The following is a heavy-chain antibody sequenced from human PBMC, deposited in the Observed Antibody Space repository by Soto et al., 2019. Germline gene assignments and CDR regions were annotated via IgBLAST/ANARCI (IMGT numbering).Heavy chain of an antibody. J-gene: IGHJ4*02. Sequence: SETLSLTCTVSGGSISSGDYYWSWIRQPPGKGLEWIGYIYYSGSTYYNPSLMSRVTISVDTSKNQFSLKLSSVTAADTAVYYCARDGPNKVTLDYWGQGTLVTVSS. CDR2: IYYSGST. D-gene: IGHD2-21*02. CDR3: ARDGPNKVTLDY. CDR1: GGSISSGDYY. V-gene: IGHV4-30-4*01.